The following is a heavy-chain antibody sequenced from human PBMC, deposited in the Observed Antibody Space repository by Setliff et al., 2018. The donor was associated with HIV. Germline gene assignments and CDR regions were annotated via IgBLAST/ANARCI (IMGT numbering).Heavy chain of an antibody. CDR3: AKEGWSSGWYSDY. J-gene: IGHJ4*02. V-gene: IGHV3-30*18. Sequence: LRLSCAASGFIFSTYGMHWVRQAPGKGLEWVAVIWYDGSNKYYADSVKGRFTISRDNSKNTLYLQMNSLRAEDTAVYYCAKEGWSSGWYSDYWGQGTLVTVSS. D-gene: IGHD6-19*01. CDR2: IWYDGSNK. CDR1: GFIFSTYG.